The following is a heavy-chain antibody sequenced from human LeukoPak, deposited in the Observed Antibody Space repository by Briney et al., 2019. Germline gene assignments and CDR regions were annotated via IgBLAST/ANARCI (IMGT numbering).Heavy chain of an antibody. V-gene: IGHV5-51*01. D-gene: IGHD1-7*01. CDR3: ARSYNWNYRRFDP. J-gene: IGHJ5*02. CDR2: IYPGDSGT. Sequence: GESLKISCKGSGYSFTSSWIGWVRQMPGKGLEWMGIIYPGDSGTKYSPSFQGQVTISADKSISTAYLQWSSLKASDTAMYYCARSYNWNYRRFDPWGQGTLVTVSS. CDR1: GYSFTSSW.